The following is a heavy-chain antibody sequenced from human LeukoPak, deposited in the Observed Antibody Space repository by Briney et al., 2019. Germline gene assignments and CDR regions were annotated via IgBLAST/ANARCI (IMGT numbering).Heavy chain of an antibody. CDR3: ARDGTYYYDSSGTSNCFDP. D-gene: IGHD3-22*01. V-gene: IGHV1-46*01. J-gene: IGHJ5*02. CDR1: GYTFTSYY. CDR2: NNPSGGST. Sequence: ASVKVSCKASGYTFTSYYMHWVRQAPGQGLEWMGRNNPSGGSTSYAQKFQGRVSMTRDMSTSTVYMELTSMRSEDTAGYYCARDGTYYYDSSGTSNCFDPWGQGPLVSVSS.